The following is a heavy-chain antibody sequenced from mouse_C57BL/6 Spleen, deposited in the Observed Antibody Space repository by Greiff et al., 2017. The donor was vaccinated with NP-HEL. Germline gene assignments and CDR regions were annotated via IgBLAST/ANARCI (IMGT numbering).Heavy chain of an antibody. J-gene: IGHJ2*01. D-gene: IGHD3-2*02. V-gene: IGHV1-55*01. Sequence: QVHVKQPGAELVKPGASVKMSCKASGYTFTSYWITWVKQRPGQGLEWIGDIYPGSGSTNYNEKFKSKATLTVDTSSSTAYMQLSSLTSEDSAVYYCARSETAQATTLDYWGQGTTLTVSS. CDR2: IYPGSGST. CDR1: GYTFTSYW. CDR3: ARSETAQATTLDY.